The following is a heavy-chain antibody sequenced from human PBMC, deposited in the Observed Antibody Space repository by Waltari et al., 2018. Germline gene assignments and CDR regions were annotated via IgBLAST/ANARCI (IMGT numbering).Heavy chain of an antibody. CDR1: GYSFTSSW. J-gene: IGHJ5*02. CDR3: ARHSAAAGTFAWFDP. Sequence: EVQLVQSGAEVKKPGESLKISCKGSGYSFTSSWIGWVRQMPGKGLEWMGIIYPGDSDTRYSPSFQGQVTISADKSISTAYLQWSSLKASDTAMYYCARHSAAAGTFAWFDPWGQGTLVTVSS. V-gene: IGHV5-51*01. D-gene: IGHD6-13*01. CDR2: IYPGDSDT.